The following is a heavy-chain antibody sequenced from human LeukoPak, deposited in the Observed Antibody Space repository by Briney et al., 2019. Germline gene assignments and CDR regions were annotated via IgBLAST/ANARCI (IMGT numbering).Heavy chain of an antibody. D-gene: IGHD2-15*01. Sequence: GGSLRLSCAASGFTFSSYSMNWVRQAPGKGLEWVSSISSESTNIYYADSVKGRFTISRDNAKNSLFLEMNSLRPEDTAVYYCSRDGSGSGDCWGQGTLVTVSS. CDR3: SRDGSGSGDC. V-gene: IGHV3-21*01. CDR1: GFTFSSYS. CDR2: ISSESTNI. J-gene: IGHJ4*02.